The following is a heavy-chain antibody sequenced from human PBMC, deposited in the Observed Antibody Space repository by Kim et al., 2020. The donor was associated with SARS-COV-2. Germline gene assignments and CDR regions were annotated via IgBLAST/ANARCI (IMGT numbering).Heavy chain of an antibody. CDR1: GFTFSSYG. CDR3: ANGGSSSSWAHLY. J-gene: IGHJ4*02. CDR2: IWYDGSKK. D-gene: IGHD2-2*01. V-gene: IGHV3-33*06. Sequence: GGSLRLSCAASGFTFSSYGMHWVRQAPGKGLEWVAVIWYDGSKKYYVDSVKGRFTISRDNSKNTLYLQMNSLRSGDTAVYYCANGGSSSSWAHLYWGQGTLVTVSS.